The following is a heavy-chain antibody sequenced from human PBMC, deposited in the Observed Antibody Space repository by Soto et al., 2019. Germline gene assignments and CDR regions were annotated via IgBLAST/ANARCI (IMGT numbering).Heavy chain of an antibody. CDR2: FSSSSSYI. Sequence: LXLSSAASXXTXXSXXMNWVRXAPGKEQERVSSFSSSSSYIYYADSVKGRFTISRDNAKNTLYLQMNSLRAEDTAVYYCARFPPGDGSGSYYRNYYGMDVWGQGTTVTVSS. CDR3: ARFPPGDGSGSYYRNYYGMDV. CDR1: XXTXXSXX. J-gene: IGHJ6*02. D-gene: IGHD3-10*01. V-gene: IGHV3-21*01.